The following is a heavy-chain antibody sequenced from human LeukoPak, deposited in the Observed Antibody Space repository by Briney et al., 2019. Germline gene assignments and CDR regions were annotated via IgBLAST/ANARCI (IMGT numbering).Heavy chain of an antibody. V-gene: IGHV3-7*01. CDR3: ALLGYSYGAYYFDC. CDR1: GFTFSSYW. D-gene: IGHD5-18*01. Sequence: GGSLRLSCAASGFTFSSYWMNWVRQAPGKGLEWVANIKQDGSEKYYVDSVKGRFTISRDNAKNSLYLQMNSLRAEDTAVYYCALLGYSYGAYYFDCWGQGTLVTVSS. CDR2: IKQDGSEK. J-gene: IGHJ4*02.